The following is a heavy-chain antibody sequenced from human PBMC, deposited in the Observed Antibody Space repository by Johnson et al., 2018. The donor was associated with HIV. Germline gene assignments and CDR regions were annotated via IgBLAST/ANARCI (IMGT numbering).Heavy chain of an antibody. CDR2: ISYDGSNK. Sequence: QVQLVESGGGVVHPGTSLRLSCAASGFTFRNYAMHWVRQAPGKGLEWVAVISYDGSNKYYADSVKGRFTISSDNSKNTLSLQMNSPRVDDTAIYYCARVRAGRENAFDIWGQGTMVTVSS. CDR1: GFTFRNYA. J-gene: IGHJ3*02. D-gene: IGHD1-26*01. CDR3: ARVRAGRENAFDI. V-gene: IGHV3-30*04.